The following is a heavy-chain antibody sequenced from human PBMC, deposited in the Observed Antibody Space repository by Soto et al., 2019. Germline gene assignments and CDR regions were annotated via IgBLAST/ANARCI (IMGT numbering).Heavy chain of an antibody. CDR2: ISYDGSNK. J-gene: IGHJ3*02. CDR1: GFTFSSYA. D-gene: IGHD6-13*01. Sequence: GVSLRLSCAASGFTFSSYAMHWVRQAPGKGLEWVAVISYDGSNKYYADSVKGRFTISRDNSKNTLYLQMNSLRAEDTAVYYCARGAGYSSWWEAFDSWGQGTMVTVSS. V-gene: IGHV3-30-3*01. CDR3: ARGAGYSSWWEAFDS.